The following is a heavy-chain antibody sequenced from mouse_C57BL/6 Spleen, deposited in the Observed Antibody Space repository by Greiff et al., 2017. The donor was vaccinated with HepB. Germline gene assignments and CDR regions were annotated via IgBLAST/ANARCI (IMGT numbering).Heavy chain of an antibody. D-gene: IGHD2-3*01. CDR3: TEGGYYDY. Sequence: EVKLEESGGGLVQPGGSMKLSCVASGFTFSNYWMNWVRQSPEKGLEWDAQIRLKSDNYATHYAESVKGRFTISRDDSKSSVYLQMNNLRAEDTGIYYCTEGGYYDYWGQGTTLTVSS. J-gene: IGHJ2*01. V-gene: IGHV6-3*01. CDR1: GFTFSNYW. CDR2: IRLKSDNYAT.